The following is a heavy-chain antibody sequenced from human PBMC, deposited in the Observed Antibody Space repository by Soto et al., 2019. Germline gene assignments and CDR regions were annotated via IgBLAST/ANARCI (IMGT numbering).Heavy chain of an antibody. CDR2: IYYSGST. CDR1: GGSISSGDYY. CDR3: ARDLEMATPVGTANAFDI. D-gene: IGHD5-12*01. V-gene: IGHV4-30-4*01. Sequence: NPSETLSLTCTVSGGSISSGDYYWSWIRQPPGKGLEWIGYIYYSGSTYYNPSLKSRVTISVDTSKNQFSLKLSSVTAADTAVYYCARDLEMATPVGTANAFDIWGQGTMVTVSS. J-gene: IGHJ3*02.